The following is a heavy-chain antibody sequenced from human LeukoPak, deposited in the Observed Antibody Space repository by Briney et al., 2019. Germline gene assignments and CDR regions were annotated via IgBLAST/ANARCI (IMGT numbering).Heavy chain of an antibody. D-gene: IGHD2-21*01. J-gene: IGHJ4*02. CDR3: ARVSYDYFDY. CDR2: IYYSGST. CDR1: GGSISIYY. Sequence: PSETLSLTCTVSGGSISIYYWSWIRQPPGKGLEWIGYIYYSGSTNYNPSLKSRVTISVDTSKNQFSLKLSSVTAADTAVYYCARVSYDYFDYWGQGTLVTVSS. V-gene: IGHV4-59*01.